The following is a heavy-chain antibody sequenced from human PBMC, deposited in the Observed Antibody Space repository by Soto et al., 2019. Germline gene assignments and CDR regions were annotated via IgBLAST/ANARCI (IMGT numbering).Heavy chain of an antibody. CDR3: ARVGQNYYYYGMDV. V-gene: IGHV1-69*06. CDR1: GGTFSSYS. CDR2: IIPIFGTA. Sequence: SVKVSCKASGGTFSSYSISWVREAPGQGLEWMGGIIPIFGTANYAQKFQGRVTITADKSTSTAYMELSSLRSEDTAVYYCARVGQNYYYYGMDVWGQGTTVTVSS. J-gene: IGHJ6*02.